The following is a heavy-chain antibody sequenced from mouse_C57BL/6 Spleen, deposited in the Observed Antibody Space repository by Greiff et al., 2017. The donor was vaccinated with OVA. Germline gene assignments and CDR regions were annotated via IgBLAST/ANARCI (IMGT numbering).Heavy chain of an antibody. J-gene: IGHJ3*01. V-gene: IGHV3-1*01. CDR3: ARSGYSNSFAY. CDR1: GYSITSGYD. D-gene: IGHD2-5*01. Sequence: EVKLMESGPGMVKPSQSLSLTCTVTGYSITSGYDWHWIRHFPGNKLEWMGYISYSGSTNYNPSLKSRISITHDTSKNHFFLKLNSVTTEDTATYYCARSGYSNSFAYWGQGTLVTVSA. CDR2: ISYSGST.